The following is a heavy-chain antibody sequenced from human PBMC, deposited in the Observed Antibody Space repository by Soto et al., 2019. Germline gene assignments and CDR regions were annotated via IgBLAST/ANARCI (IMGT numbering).Heavy chain of an antibody. Sequence: GASVKVSCKASGYTFTGYYMHWVRQAPGQGLEWMGWINPNSGGTNYAQKFQGRVTMTRDTSISTAYMELSRLRSDDTAVYYCAGEITGTTHPYYYYGMDVWGQGTTVTVSS. J-gene: IGHJ6*02. CDR1: GYTFTGYY. CDR2: INPNSGGT. D-gene: IGHD1-7*01. CDR3: AGEITGTTHPYYYYGMDV. V-gene: IGHV1-2*02.